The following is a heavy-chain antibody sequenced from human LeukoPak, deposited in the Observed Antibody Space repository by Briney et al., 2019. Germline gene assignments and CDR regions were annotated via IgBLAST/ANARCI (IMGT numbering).Heavy chain of an antibody. D-gene: IGHD5-18*01. Sequence: SETLSLTCTVSGGSISSSNYYWGWIRQPPGKGLECIGSIYYSGSAYYNPSLKSRVTISVDTSKNQFSLKLSSVTAADTAVYYCARGRGGHSLPWFDPWGQGTLVTVSS. J-gene: IGHJ5*02. V-gene: IGHV4-39*07. CDR3: ARGRGGHSLPWFDP. CDR1: GGSISSSNYY. CDR2: IYYSGSA.